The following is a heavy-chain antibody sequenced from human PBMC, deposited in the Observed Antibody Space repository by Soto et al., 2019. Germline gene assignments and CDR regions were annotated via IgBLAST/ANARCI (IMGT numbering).Heavy chain of an antibody. Sequence: SETLSLTCTVSGGSISSYYWSWIRQPPGKGLEWIGYIYYSGSTNYNPSLKSRVTISVDTSKNQFSLKLSSVTAADTAVYCCARDSVRAPYDFWSGYYTRYYYYGMDVWGQGTTVTVSS. CDR3: ARDSVRAPYDFWSGYYTRYYYYGMDV. CDR2: IYYSGST. J-gene: IGHJ6*02. D-gene: IGHD3-3*01. CDR1: GGSISSYY. V-gene: IGHV4-59*01.